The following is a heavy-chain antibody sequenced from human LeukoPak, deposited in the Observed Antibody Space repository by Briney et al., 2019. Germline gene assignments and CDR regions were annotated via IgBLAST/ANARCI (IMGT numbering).Heavy chain of an antibody. J-gene: IGHJ4*02. V-gene: IGHV3-7*01. CDR2: INHDGSEK. CDR1: GLTFNIYW. Sequence: GGSLRLSCAVSGLTFNIYWMSWVRQAPGRGLEWVANINHDGSEKNYVDSVKGRFTISRGNAKNSLYLQMNSLRAEDTAVYYCATAWGSGWTWGQGTLVTVSS. D-gene: IGHD6-19*01. CDR3: ATAWGSGWT.